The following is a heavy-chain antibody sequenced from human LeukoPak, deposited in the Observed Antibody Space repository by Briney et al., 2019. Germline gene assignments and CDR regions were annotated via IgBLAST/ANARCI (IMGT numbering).Heavy chain of an antibody. CDR3: AKGPSVAAAPIPQAAAYYYAMDV. J-gene: IGHJ6*02. Sequence: PGGSLRLSCVVSGFAFSSYAMSWVRQAPGKGLEWVSAISGPGGSTYYADSVKGRFTISRDNSKNTLYLQTSNLRAEDTAVYYCAKGPSVAAAPIPQAAAYYYAMDVWGQGTTVTVSS. CDR1: GFAFSSYA. V-gene: IGHV3-23*01. D-gene: IGHD6-13*01. CDR2: ISGPGGST.